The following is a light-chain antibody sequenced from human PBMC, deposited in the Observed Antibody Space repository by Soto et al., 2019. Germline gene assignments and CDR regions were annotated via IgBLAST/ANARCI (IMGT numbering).Light chain of an antibody. CDR3: QQSYSTPRT. J-gene: IGKJ1*01. Sequence: DIQMTQFPSTLSASVGDRVTITCRASQTTNTWLAWYQQKPGTAPKLLIYDASSLQSGVPSRFSGSGSGTDFTLTSSSLQPEDFATYYCQQSYSTPRTFGQGTKVEIK. CDR1: QTTNTW. CDR2: DAS. V-gene: IGKV1-39*01.